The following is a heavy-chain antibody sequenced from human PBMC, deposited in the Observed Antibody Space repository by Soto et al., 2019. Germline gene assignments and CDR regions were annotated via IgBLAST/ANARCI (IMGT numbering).Heavy chain of an antibody. D-gene: IGHD2-15*01. CDR3: ARVTSYGYCSGGSRPYYFDY. V-gene: IGHV4-61*01. CDR2: IYYSGST. Sequence: SETLSLTCTVSGGSVSSGSYYWSWIRQPPGKGLEWIGYIYYSGSTNYNPSLKSRVTISVDTSKNQFSLKLNSVTAADTAVYYCARVTSYGYCSGGSRPYYFDYWGQGTLVTVYS. CDR1: GGSVSSGSYY. J-gene: IGHJ4*02.